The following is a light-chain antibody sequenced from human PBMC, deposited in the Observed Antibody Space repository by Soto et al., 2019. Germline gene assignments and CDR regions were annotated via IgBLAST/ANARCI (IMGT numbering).Light chain of an antibody. Sequence: QSVLTQPPSLSAAPGQEVTISCSGSGSNVGYNSVSWYQQLPGTAPKLLIYDNYKRPSGIPARFSGSKSDTSASLGITGLQTGDEADYYCGAWDDGLTAYVFGSGTKLTVL. J-gene: IGLJ1*01. CDR2: DNY. V-gene: IGLV1-51*01. CDR3: GAWDDGLTAYV. CDR1: GSNVGYNS.